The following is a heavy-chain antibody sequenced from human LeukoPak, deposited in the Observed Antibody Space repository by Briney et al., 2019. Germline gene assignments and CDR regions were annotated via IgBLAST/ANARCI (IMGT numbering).Heavy chain of an antibody. CDR2: IYYSGST. CDR1: GGSISSYY. D-gene: IGHD3-22*01. CDR3: ARTPLYSYYYDSSGANAFDI. Sequence: SETLSLTCTVSGGSISSYYWSWIRQPPAKGLERIGYIYYSGSTNYNPSLKSRVTISVDTSKNQFSLKLSSVTAADTAVYYCARTPLYSYYYDSSGANAFDIWGQGTMVTVSS. V-gene: IGHV4-59*01. J-gene: IGHJ3*02.